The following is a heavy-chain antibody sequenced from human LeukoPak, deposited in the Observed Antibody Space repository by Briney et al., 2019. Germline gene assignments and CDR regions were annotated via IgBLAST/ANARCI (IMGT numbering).Heavy chain of an antibody. CDR2: IDYDGSST. J-gene: IGHJ4*02. D-gene: IGHD6-13*01. CDR1: GFTFSTYW. Sequence: GGSLRLSCAASGFTFSTYWMHWVRQPPGKGLVWVSRIDYDGSSTSYADSVKGRFTISRDNAKSTLFLQMNSLRAEDTAVYYCATLAAAGTDYWGQGTLVTVSS. V-gene: IGHV3-74*01. CDR3: ATLAAAGTDY.